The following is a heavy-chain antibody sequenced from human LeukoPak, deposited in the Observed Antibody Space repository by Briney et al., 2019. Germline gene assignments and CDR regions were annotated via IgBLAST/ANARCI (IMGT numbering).Heavy chain of an antibody. Sequence: AGGSLRLSCAASGFTFSSYGMSWVRQAPGKGLEWVANIKQDGSEKNYVDSVKGRFTISRDNGKNSLYLQMNSLRAEDTAVYYCAELGITMIGGVWGKGTTVTISS. CDR2: IKQDGSEK. V-gene: IGHV3-7*01. CDR3: AELGITMIGGV. D-gene: IGHD3-10*02. J-gene: IGHJ6*04. CDR1: GFTFSSYG.